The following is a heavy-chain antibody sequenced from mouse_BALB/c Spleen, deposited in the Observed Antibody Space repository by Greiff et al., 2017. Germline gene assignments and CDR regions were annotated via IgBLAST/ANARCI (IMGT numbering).Heavy chain of an antibody. Sequence: EVQLQQSGTVLARPGASVKMSCKASGYTFTSYWMHWVKQRPGQGLEWIGAIYPGNSDTSYNQKFKGKAKLTAVTSTSTAYMELSSLTTEDSAVYYCTRNGNYPAWFAYWGQGTLVTVSA. J-gene: IGHJ3*01. D-gene: IGHD2-1*01. V-gene: IGHV1-5*01. CDR3: TRNGNYPAWFAY. CDR2: IYPGNSDT. CDR1: GYTFTSYW.